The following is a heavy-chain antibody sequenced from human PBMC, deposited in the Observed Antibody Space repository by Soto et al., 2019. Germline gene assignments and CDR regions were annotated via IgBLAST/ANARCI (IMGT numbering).Heavy chain of an antibody. CDR2: IYYSGST. V-gene: IGHV4-39*07. D-gene: IGHD1-26*01. CDR1: GGSISSSSYY. CDR3: ARASYREQLLLDY. J-gene: IGHJ4*02. Sequence: SETLSLTCTVSGGSISSSSYYWGWIRQPPGKGLEWIGSIYYSGSTYYNPSLKSRVTISVDTSKNQFSLKLSSVTAADTAVYYCARASYREQLLLDYWGQGTLVTVSS.